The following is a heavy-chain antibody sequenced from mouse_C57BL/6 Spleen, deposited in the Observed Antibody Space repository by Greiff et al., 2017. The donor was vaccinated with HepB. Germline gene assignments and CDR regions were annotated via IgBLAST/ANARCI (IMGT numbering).Heavy chain of an antibody. CDR3: ARDWDYYYGSSYPYYAMDY. CDR2: ISDGGSYT. CDR1: GFTFSSYA. Sequence: EVKVVESGGGLVKPGGSLKLSCAASGFTFSSYAMSWVRQTPEKRLEWVATISDGGSYTYYPDNVKGRFTISRDNAKNNLYLQMSHLKSEDTAMYYCARDWDYYYGSSYPYYAMDYWGQGTSVTVSS. J-gene: IGHJ4*01. D-gene: IGHD1-1*01. V-gene: IGHV5-4*01.